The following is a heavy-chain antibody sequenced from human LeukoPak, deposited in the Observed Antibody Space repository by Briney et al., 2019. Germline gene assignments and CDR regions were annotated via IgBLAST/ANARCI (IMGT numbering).Heavy chain of an antibody. V-gene: IGHV4-61*02. CDR2: LYSSENI. CDR1: GGSFNNGISN. CDR3: ARTYSSGWYRYFDY. Sequence: PSQTLSLTCTVSGGSFNNGISNWSWLRQPAGKGLEWIGLLYSSENINYNPSLKSRVTISLDTSKNQFSLRLSSVTAADTAVYYCARTYSSGWYRYFDYWGQGILVTVSS. D-gene: IGHD6-19*01. J-gene: IGHJ4*02.